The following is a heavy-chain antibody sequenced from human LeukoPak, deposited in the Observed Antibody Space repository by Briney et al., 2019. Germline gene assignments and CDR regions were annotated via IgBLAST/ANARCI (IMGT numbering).Heavy chain of an antibody. V-gene: IGHV3-7*01. CDR1: GFTFSAYW. Sequence: GGSLRLSCAASGFTFSAYWTGWVRQAPGKGLEWVANIKPDGGEKYYVDSVRGRFTISRDNAKNSLYLQMNSLRAEDTAVYYCAREGSGNDLYFLDFWGPGTLVTVSS. CDR3: AREGSGNDLYFLDF. D-gene: IGHD1-1*01. CDR2: IKPDGGEK. J-gene: IGHJ4*02.